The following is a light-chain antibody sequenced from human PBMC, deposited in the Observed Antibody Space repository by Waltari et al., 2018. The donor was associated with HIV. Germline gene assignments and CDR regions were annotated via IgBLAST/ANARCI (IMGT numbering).Light chain of an antibody. CDR2: QDN. CDR1: KWGNKY. CDR3: QAWDISTDVV. V-gene: IGLV3-1*01. Sequence: SYELTQPPSVSVSPGQTASITCSGDKWGNKYACWYQQKPGQSPVLVIYQDNQRPSGIPERFSGSNSGNTATLTVSGTQAMDEADYYCQAWDISTDVVFGGGTKLTVL. J-gene: IGLJ2*01.